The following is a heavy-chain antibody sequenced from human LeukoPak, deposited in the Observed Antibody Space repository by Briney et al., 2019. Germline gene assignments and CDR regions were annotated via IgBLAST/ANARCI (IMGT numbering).Heavy chain of an antibody. D-gene: IGHD2-15*01. CDR1: GFTYSSYA. V-gene: IGHV3-23*01. Sequence: GGSLRLFCAASGFTYSSYAMSWVRQAPGKGLEWVSAISGSGGSTYYADSVKGRFTFSRDNSKNTLYLQMNSLRAEDTAVYYCAKVIVPYYYYYMDVWGKGTTVTVSS. CDR2: ISGSGGST. J-gene: IGHJ6*03. CDR3: AKVIVPYYYYYMDV.